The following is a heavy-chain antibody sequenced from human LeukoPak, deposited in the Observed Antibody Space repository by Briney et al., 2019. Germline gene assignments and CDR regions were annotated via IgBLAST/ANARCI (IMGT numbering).Heavy chain of an antibody. Sequence: GGSLRLSCAASGFTFDDYAMHWVRQAPGKGLEWVSGISWNSGSIGYADSVKGRFTISRVNAKNSLYLQMNSLRAEDTALYYCAKDVSGHFDYWGQGTLVTVSS. V-gene: IGHV3-9*01. J-gene: IGHJ4*02. D-gene: IGHD6-19*01. CDR1: GFTFDDYA. CDR2: ISWNSGSI. CDR3: AKDVSGHFDY.